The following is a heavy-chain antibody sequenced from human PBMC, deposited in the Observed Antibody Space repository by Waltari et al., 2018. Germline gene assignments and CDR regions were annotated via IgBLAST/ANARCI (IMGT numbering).Heavy chain of an antibody. CDR1: GLTFSIFA. Sequence: QLLESGGGLVQPGGSLGLSCSDSGLTFSIFAMSWVRQSPGTGLEWVSGFSNSGADTYYADSVKGRFTISRDNSKKTLYLQMNSLRVDDTAVYYCAKDHGVAYWGRGTLVTVSA. CDR2: FSNSGADT. CDR3: AKDHGVAY. D-gene: IGHD3-16*01. J-gene: IGHJ4*02. V-gene: IGHV3-23*01.